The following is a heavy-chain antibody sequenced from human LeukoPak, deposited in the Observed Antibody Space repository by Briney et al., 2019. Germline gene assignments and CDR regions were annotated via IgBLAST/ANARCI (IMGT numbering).Heavy chain of an antibody. Sequence: PSETLSLTCAVYGGSFSGYYWSWIRQPPGKGLEWIGEINHSGSTNYNPSLKSRVTISVDTSKNQFSLKLSSVTAADTAVYYCAVSDYVWGSYRRRVAVDYWGQGTLVTVSS. J-gene: IGHJ4*02. CDR3: AVSDYVWGSYRRRVAVDY. CDR2: INHSGST. D-gene: IGHD3-16*02. V-gene: IGHV4-34*01. CDR1: GGSFSGYY.